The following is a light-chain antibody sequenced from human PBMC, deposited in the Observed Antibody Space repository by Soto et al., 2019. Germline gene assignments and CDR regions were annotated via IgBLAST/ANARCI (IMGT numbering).Light chain of an antibody. CDR1: SGHSSYA. Sequence: QSVLTQSPSASASLGASVKLTCTLSSGHSSYAITWLQQQPEKGPRYLMKVNMDGSHSKGDGIPDRFSGSSSGTERYLTISRLQSEDEAHYYCQTWGAGFRVFGGGTKVTVL. CDR3: QTWGAGFRV. CDR2: VNMDGSH. J-gene: IGLJ3*02. V-gene: IGLV4-69*01.